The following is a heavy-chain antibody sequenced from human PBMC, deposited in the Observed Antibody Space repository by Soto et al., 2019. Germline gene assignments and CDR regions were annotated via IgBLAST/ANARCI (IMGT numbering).Heavy chain of an antibody. D-gene: IGHD2-15*01. CDR1: GGSISSYY. V-gene: IGHV4-59*08. Sequence: QVQLQESGPGLVKPSETLSLTRTVSGGSISSYYWSWIRQPPGKGLEWIGYIYYSGSTNYNPSLKSRVTITIDTSKNQFSLKLSSVTAADTAVYYCARQKAIVGYSPHYFHYYYMDVWGKGTTVTVSS. J-gene: IGHJ6*03. CDR3: ARQKAIVGYSPHYFHYYYMDV. CDR2: IYYSGST.